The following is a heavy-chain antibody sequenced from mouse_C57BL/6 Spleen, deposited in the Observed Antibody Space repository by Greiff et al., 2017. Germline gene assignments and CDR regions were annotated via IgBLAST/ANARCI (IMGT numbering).Heavy chain of an antibody. V-gene: IGHV2-5*01. D-gene: IGHD2-1*01. CDR3: ATMIYYGPYYAMDY. CDR1: GFSLTSYG. J-gene: IGHJ4*01. CDR2: IWRGGST. Sequence: VKLQESGPGLVQPSQSLSITCTVSGFSLTSYGVHWVRQSPGKGLEWLGVIWRGGSTDYNAAFMSRLSITKDNSKSQVFFKMNSLQADDTAIYYCATMIYYGPYYAMDYWGQGTSVTVSS.